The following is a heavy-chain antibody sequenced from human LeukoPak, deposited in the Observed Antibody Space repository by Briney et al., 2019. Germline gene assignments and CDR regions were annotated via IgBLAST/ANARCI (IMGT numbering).Heavy chain of an antibody. V-gene: IGHV3-49*04. J-gene: IGHJ4*02. D-gene: IGHD4-17*01. CDR2: IRSKAYGGTT. CDR1: GFTFGDYA. Sequence: GGSLRLSCTASGFTFGDYAMSWVRQAPGKGLEWVGFIRSKAYGGTTEYAASVKGRFTISRDDSKSIAYLQMNSLKTEDTAVYYCTRAFNGDYVYFLVADYWGQGTLVTVSS. CDR3: TRAFNGDYVYFLVADY.